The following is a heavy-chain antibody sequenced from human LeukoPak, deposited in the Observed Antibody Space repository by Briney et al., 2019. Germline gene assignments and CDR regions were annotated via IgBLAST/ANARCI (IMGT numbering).Heavy chain of an antibody. CDR3: ARLGDSSSRLYYFDY. CDR2: FHYSGST. J-gene: IGHJ4*02. V-gene: IGHV4-59*08. Sequence: PSETLSLTCTVPGGSISSYYWSWIRQPPGKGLEWIGYFHYSGSTNYNPSLKSRVTISVDTSKNQFSLKLSSVTAADTAVYYCARLGDSSSRLYYFDYWGQGTLVTVSS. D-gene: IGHD6-6*01. CDR1: GGSISSYY.